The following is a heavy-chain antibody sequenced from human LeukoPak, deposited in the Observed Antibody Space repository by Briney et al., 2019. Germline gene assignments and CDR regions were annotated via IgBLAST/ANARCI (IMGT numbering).Heavy chain of an antibody. Sequence: GGSLRLSCAASGFTFSSYAMSWVRQAPGKGLEWVANIKQDGSEKYYVDSMKGRFTISRDNAKNSVYLQMNSLRAEDTAVYYCARDGVATINYWGQGTLVTVYS. CDR2: IKQDGSEK. V-gene: IGHV3-7*01. D-gene: IGHD5-24*01. J-gene: IGHJ4*02. CDR1: GFTFSSYA. CDR3: ARDGVATINY.